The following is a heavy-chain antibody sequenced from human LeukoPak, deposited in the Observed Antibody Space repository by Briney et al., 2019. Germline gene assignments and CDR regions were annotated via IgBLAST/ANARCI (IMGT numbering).Heavy chain of an antibody. CDR2: IYYSGST. J-gene: IGHJ3*02. CDR1: GASISSYY. D-gene: IGHD1-26*01. V-gene: IGHV4-59*01. CDR3: ERDTRESGSYGDAFYI. Sequence: SETLSLTCTVSGASISSYYWSWIRQPPGKGLEWIGYIYYSGSTNYSPSLKSRVTISVDTSKNQFSLKLSSVTAADTAVYYCERDTRESGSYGDAFYIWGQGTMVTVSS.